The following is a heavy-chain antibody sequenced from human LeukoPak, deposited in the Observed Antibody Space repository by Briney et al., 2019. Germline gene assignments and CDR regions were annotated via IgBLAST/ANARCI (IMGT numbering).Heavy chain of an antibody. CDR1: GFPFSSYS. V-gene: IGHV3-7*03. CDR3: ARSIPYGTTWYGRSDY. Sequence: GGSLRLSCAASGFPFSSYSMTWVRQAPGKGLEWVANIKPDGTTKFYVGSVKGRFTISRDNALNSLYLQMNSLRAEDTAIYYCARSIPYGTTWYGRSDYWGQGTLVTVSS. CDR2: IKPDGTTK. J-gene: IGHJ4*02. D-gene: IGHD6-13*01.